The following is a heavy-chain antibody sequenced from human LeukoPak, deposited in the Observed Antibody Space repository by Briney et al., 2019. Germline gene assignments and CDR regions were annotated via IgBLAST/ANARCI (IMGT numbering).Heavy chain of an antibody. J-gene: IGHJ4*02. Sequence: KPSETLSLTCAVYGGSFSSYYWSWIRQPAGKGLEWIGRIYTSGSTNYNPSLKSRVTISVDTSKNQFSLKLSSVTAADTAVYYCAGRGYSGYDLGENDYWGQGTLVTVSS. CDR3: AGRGYSGYDLGENDY. CDR2: IYTSGST. V-gene: IGHV4-59*10. D-gene: IGHD5-12*01. CDR1: GGSFSSYY.